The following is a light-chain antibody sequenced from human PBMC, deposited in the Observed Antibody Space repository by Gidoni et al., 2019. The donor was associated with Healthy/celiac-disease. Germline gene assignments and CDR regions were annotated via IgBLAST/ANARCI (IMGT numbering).Light chain of an antibody. CDR2: WAS. V-gene: IGKV4-1*01. J-gene: IGKJ1*01. CDR3: QQYYSTPWT. CDR1: QSVLYSSNNENY. Sequence: DILMTQSPDSLAVSRGERATINCKSSQSVLYSSNNENYLAWYQQKPGQPPKLLIYWASTRESGVPDRFSGSGSGTDFTLTISSLQAEDVAVYYCQQYYSTPWTFGQGTKVEIK.